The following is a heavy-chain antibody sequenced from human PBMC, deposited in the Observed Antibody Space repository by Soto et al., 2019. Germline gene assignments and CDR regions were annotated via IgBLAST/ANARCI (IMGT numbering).Heavy chain of an antibody. CDR3: AKVDRDSSIGGVDF. CDR2: IGGSGAGT. CDR1: GFTFSSYA. J-gene: IGHJ4*02. D-gene: IGHD6-19*01. V-gene: IGHV3-23*01. Sequence: EVQLLESGGGLVQPGGSLRLSCAASGFTFSSYAMSWVRQAPGKGLEWVSAIGGSGAGTLYADSVKGRFTISRDNSKSTLHLQMNSLRADDTAVYYCAKVDRDSSIGGVDFWGQGALVTVPS.